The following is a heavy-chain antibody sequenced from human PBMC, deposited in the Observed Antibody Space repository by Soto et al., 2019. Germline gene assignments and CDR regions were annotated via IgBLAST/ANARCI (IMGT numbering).Heavy chain of an antibody. Sequence: QVQLVESGGGVVQPGRSLRLSCAASGFTFSSYGMHWVRQAPGKGLEWVAVISHDGSNKYYADSVKGRFTISRDNSKNTLYLQMNSLRAEDTAVYDCAKAAAAGTSGVDYWGQGTLVTVSS. D-gene: IGHD6-13*01. V-gene: IGHV3-30*18. CDR2: ISHDGSNK. J-gene: IGHJ4*02. CDR1: GFTFSSYG. CDR3: AKAAAAGTSGVDY.